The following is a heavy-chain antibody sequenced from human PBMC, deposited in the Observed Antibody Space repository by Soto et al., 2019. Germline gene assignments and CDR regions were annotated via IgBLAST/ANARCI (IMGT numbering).Heavy chain of an antibody. V-gene: IGHV4-39*01. CDR3: ARQRVSGWYPGFDY. Sequence: QLQLQESGPGLVKPSETLSLTCTVSGGSISSSSYYWGWIRHPPGKGLEWIGSIYYSGSTYYNPSLKSRVTISVDTSKNQFSLKLSSVTAADTAVYYCARQRVSGWYPGFDYWGQGTLVTVSS. D-gene: IGHD6-19*01. CDR2: IYYSGST. CDR1: GGSISSSSYY. J-gene: IGHJ4*02.